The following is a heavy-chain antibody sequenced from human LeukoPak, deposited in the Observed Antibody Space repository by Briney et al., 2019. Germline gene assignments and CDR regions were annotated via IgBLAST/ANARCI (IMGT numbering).Heavy chain of an antibody. CDR3: AKDHLWFGEGYYMDV. D-gene: IGHD3-10*01. Sequence: PGGSLRLSCAASGFTVSSNYMSWVRQAPGKGLEWVSTIYSGGSTYYADSVKGRFTISRDNSKNTLYLQMNSLRAEDTAVYYCAKDHLWFGEGYYMDVWGKGTTVTVSS. CDR2: IYSGGST. J-gene: IGHJ6*03. V-gene: IGHV3-66*01. CDR1: GFTVSSNY.